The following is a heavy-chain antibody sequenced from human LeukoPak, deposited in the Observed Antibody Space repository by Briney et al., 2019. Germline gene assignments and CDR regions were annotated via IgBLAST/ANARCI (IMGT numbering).Heavy chain of an antibody. V-gene: IGHV5-51*01. J-gene: IGHJ6*03. CDR3: ARVGATVPYYYYYMDV. CDR1: GYSFTSYW. D-gene: IGHD1-26*01. CDR2: IYPGDSDT. Sequence: GESLKISCKGSGYSFTSYWIGWVRQMPGKGLEWMGIIYPGDSDTRYSPSFQGQVTISADKSISTAYLQWSSLKASDTAMYYCARVGATVPYYYYYMDVWGKGTTVTVSS.